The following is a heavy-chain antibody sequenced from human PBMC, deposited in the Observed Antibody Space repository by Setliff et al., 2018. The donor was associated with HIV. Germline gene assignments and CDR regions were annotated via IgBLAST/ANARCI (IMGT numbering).Heavy chain of an antibody. D-gene: IGHD6-19*01. CDR1: GYTFTSSD. CDR2: MNPNSGNT. J-gene: IGHJ6*03. Sequence: ASVKVSCKASGYTFTSSDINWVRQATGQGLEWMGWMNPNSGNTGYAQKFQGRVTMTRDTSIRTAYMELSSLRPEDTAVYYCARGAWYTSGWYSRRYLDVWGKGTTVTVSS. V-gene: IGHV1-8*02. CDR3: ARGAWYTSGWYSRRYLDV.